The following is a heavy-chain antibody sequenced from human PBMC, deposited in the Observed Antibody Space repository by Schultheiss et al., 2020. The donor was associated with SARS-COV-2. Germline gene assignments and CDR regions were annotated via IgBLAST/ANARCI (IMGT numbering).Heavy chain of an antibody. CDR1: GGTFSSYA. V-gene: IGHV1-69*01. D-gene: IGHD6-19*01. CDR3: ARQGVLAQDSSGWYYFDY. CDR2: IIPIFGTA. Sequence: GGSLRLSCKASGGTFSSYAISWVRQAPGQGLEWMGGIIPIFGTANYAQKFQGRVTITADESTSTAYMELSSLRSEDTAVYYCARQGVLAQDSSGWYYFDYWGQGTLVTVSS. J-gene: IGHJ4*02.